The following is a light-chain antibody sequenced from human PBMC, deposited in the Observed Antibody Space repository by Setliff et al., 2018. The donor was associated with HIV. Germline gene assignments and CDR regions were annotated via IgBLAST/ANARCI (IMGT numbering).Light chain of an antibody. CDR1: SSDVGAYNY. CDR3: SSYTTTSTLV. CDR2: EVS. J-gene: IGLJ3*02. V-gene: IGLV2-14*01. Sequence: QSALTQPASVSGSPGQSITISCPGTSSDVGAYNYVSWYQQHPGKAPKLLIYEVSNRPSGVSDRFSGSKSGNTASLTISGLQPEDEADYYCSSYTTTSTLVFGGGTKVTV.